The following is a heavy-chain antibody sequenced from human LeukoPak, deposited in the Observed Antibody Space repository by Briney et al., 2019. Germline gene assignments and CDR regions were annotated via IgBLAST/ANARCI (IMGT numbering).Heavy chain of an antibody. Sequence: GGSLRLSCAASGFTFRNYVIHWVRQAPGKGLEWVAVTSSDLNVKLYADSVKGRFTISRDNSRSTLYLQMNSLRPEDTAIYYCAREGYYGSGSPPSLYFDYWGQRTLVTVSS. V-gene: IGHV3-30-3*01. D-gene: IGHD3-10*01. CDR2: TSSDLNVK. CDR3: AREGYYGSGSPPSLYFDY. J-gene: IGHJ4*02. CDR1: GFTFRNYV.